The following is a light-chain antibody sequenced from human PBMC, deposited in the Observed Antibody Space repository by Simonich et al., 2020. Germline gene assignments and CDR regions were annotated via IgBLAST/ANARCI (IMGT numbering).Light chain of an antibody. CDR3: QKYNSAPFT. J-gene: IGKJ3*01. CDR2: AAS. Sequence: DIQMTHSPSSLSASVGDRVTITFRASQGISNYLSWYQQKPGKVPKLLIYAASTFQSGVPSRFSCSGSGTDFTLTISSLQPEDVATYYCQKYNSAPFTFGPGTKVDIK. CDR1: QGISNY. V-gene: IGKV1-27*01.